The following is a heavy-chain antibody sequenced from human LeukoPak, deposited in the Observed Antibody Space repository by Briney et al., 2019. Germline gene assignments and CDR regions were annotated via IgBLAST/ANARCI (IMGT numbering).Heavy chain of an antibody. J-gene: IGHJ4*02. CDR1: GYTFTSYA. V-gene: IGHV7-4-1*02. Sequence: GASVKVSCKASGYTFTSYAMNWVGQAPGQGLEWMGWINTNTGNPTYAQGFTGRFVFSLDTSVSTTYLQISSLKAEDTAVYHCAVDHCSSLNCYVYWGQGTLVTVSS. CDR3: AVDHCSSLNCYVY. D-gene: IGHD2-2*01. CDR2: INTNTGNP.